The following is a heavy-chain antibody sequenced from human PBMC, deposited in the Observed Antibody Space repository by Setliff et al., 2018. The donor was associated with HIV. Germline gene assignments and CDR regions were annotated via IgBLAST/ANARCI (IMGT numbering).Heavy chain of an antibody. D-gene: IGHD3-3*01. V-gene: IGHV4-34*01. CDR1: GGSFSGYY. J-gene: IGHJ4*02. Sequence: PSETLSLTCAVYGGSFSGYYWSWIRQHPGKGLEWIGEINHTGSTNYNPSLKTRVTISIDTSNKQVSLRLSSVTAADTAVYYCARHANYDFWSGYWGYYFDYWGQGTLVTVSS. CDR3: ARHANYDFWSGYWGYYFDY. CDR2: INHTGST.